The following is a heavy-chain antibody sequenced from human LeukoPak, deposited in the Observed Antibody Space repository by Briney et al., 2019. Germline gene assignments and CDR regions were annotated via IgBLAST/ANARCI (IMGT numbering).Heavy chain of an antibody. V-gene: IGHV3-23*01. CDR3: SNAAQKEDYYDSSA. CDR1: GFTFSSYA. J-gene: IGHJ4*02. D-gene: IGHD3-22*01. CDR2: RSGSSGST. Sequence: PGGSLRLSCAASGFTFSSYAMSWVRQAPGKGLEWVSARSGSSGSTYYADSVKGRFTISRYNSKNTLYLQMNSLRAKDTAVYYCSNAAQKEDYYDSSAGGQGTRVTVSS.